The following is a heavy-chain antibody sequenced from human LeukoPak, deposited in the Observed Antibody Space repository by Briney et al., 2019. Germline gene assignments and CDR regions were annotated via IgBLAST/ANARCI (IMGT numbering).Heavy chain of an antibody. J-gene: IGHJ3*02. CDR3: ARRASWVNAFDI. D-gene: IGHD1-26*01. CDR1: GGSISGYH. V-gene: IGHV4-59*01. Sequence: SETLSLTCTVSGGSISGYHWSWIRQPPGKGLEWIGYIYYSGSTNYNPSLKSRVTISVDTSKNQFSLKLSSVTAADTAVYYCARRASWVNAFDIWGQGTMVTVSS. CDR2: IYYSGST.